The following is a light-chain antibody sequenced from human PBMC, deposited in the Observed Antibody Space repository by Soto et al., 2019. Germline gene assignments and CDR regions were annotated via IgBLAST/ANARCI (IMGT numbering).Light chain of an antibody. CDR1: MRDVGAYNL. J-gene: IGLJ1*01. Sequence: QSALTQPASVSGSAGQSITISCSGTMRDVGAYNLVSWYQQHPGTAPKLIIYEASNRPSGVPGRFSGSKSGNTASLTISGLQAADEADYYCSLYTSENTYVFGTGTKLTVL. CDR2: EAS. CDR3: SLYTSENTYV. V-gene: IGLV2-18*01.